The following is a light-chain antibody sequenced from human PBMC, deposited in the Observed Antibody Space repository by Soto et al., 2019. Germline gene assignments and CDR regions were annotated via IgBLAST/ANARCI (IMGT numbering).Light chain of an antibody. CDR1: QTISTW. Sequence: DIQMTQSPSTLSASVGDRVTITCRASQTISTWSAWYQHKPGKAPKLLIYKASNLETGLPSRFSGSGSGTEFTLTISSLEPDDFATYYCQQYNRYWTFGQGTKVEMK. V-gene: IGKV1-5*03. CDR2: KAS. CDR3: QQYNRYWT. J-gene: IGKJ1*01.